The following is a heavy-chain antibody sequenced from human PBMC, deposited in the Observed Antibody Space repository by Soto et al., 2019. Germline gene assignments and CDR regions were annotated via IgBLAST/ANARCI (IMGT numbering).Heavy chain of an antibody. Sequence: EVQLVESGGGLVQPGGSLRLSCAASGFTVSTKYMSWVRQAPGKGLEWVSVIYSGGSTFYADSVRGRFTISRDNSKNTVNLQMNSLRAEDTAVYYFASDPWAADYWGQGTLVTVSS. CDR1: GFTVSTKY. V-gene: IGHV3-66*01. CDR3: ASDPWAADY. J-gene: IGHJ4*02. CDR2: IYSGGST. D-gene: IGHD3-16*01.